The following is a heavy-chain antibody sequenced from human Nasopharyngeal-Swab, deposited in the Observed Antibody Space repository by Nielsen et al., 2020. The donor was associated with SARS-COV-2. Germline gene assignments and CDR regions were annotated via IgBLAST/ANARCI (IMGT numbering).Heavy chain of an antibody. J-gene: IGHJ6*02. V-gene: IGHV1-46*01. CDR2: INPSGGST. CDR1: GYTFTSYY. CDR3: ARDLTKSIAVPGNYYYGMDV. Sequence: ASVKVSCKASGYTFTSYYMHWVRQAPGQGLEWMGIINPSGGSTSYAQKFQGRVTMTGDTSTSTVYMELSSLRSEDTAVYYCARDLTKSIAVPGNYYYGMDVWGQGTTVTVCS. D-gene: IGHD6-19*01.